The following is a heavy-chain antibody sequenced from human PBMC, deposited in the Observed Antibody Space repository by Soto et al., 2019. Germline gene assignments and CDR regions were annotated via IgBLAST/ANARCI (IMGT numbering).Heavy chain of an antibody. D-gene: IGHD5-18*01. CDR1: GGSISSGDYY. CDR3: ASNSYGYTFYAY. V-gene: IGHV4-30-4*01. J-gene: IGHJ4*02. Sequence: QVQLQESGPGLVKPSQTLSLTCTVSGGSISSGDYYWSWIRQPPGKGLEWIGYIYYSGSTYYNPSLRCRVTISGDTAKNHFSLKLSSVTAADTAVYYSASNSYGYTFYAYWGQGTLVTVSS. CDR2: IYYSGST.